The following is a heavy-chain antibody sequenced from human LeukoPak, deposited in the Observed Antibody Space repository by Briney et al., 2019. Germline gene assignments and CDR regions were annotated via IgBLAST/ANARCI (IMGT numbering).Heavy chain of an antibody. V-gene: IGHV3-30-3*01. J-gene: IGHJ3*02. Sequence: PGGSLRLSCAASGFTFSSFAMHWVRQAPGKGLEWVAVISYDGSNKYCADSVKGRFTISRDNSKNTLYLQMNSLRAEDTAVYYCARCGGDCYYGFDIWGQGTMVTVSS. CDR1: GFTFSSFA. D-gene: IGHD2-21*02. CDR3: ARCGGDCYYGFDI. CDR2: ISYDGSNK.